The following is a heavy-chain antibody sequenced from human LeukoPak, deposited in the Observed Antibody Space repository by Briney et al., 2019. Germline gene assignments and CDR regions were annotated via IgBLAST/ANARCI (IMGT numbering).Heavy chain of an antibody. J-gene: IGHJ6*03. V-gene: IGHV4-59*01. Sequence: SETLSLTCTVSGGSISSYYWSWIRQPPGKGLEWIGYIYYSGSTNYNPSLKSRVPISVETSKNQFSLKLSSVTAADTAVYYCARVEVRYDFWSGLGYYYMDVWGKGTTVTVSS. CDR1: GGSISSYY. D-gene: IGHD3-3*01. CDR3: ARVEVRYDFWSGLGYYYMDV. CDR2: IYYSGST.